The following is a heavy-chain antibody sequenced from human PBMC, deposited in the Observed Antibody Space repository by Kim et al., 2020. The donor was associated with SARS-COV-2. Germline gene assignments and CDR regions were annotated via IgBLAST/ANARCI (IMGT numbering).Heavy chain of an antibody. J-gene: IGHJ4*02. D-gene: IGHD6-13*01. CDR3: ARGQGVAAADTASFDY. V-gene: IGHV3-21*01. Sequence: SVNCRFTITRDNDKNSLYMQMISLRDEDTAVYYCARGQGVAAADTASFDYWGQGTLVTVSS.